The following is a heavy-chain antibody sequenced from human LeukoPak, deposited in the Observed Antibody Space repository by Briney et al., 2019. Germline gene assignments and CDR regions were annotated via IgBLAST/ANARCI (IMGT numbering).Heavy chain of an antibody. J-gene: IGHJ2*01. Sequence: GGSLRLSCAASGFTFSSYWMHWVRQAPEKGLVWVSRINSDGSSTNYAASVKGRFTISRDNAKNTLYLQMNSLRAEDTAVYYCARDGSYWYFDLWGRGTLVTVSS. CDR1: GFTFSSYW. CDR3: ARDGSYWYFDL. D-gene: IGHD2-15*01. V-gene: IGHV3-74*01. CDR2: INSDGSST.